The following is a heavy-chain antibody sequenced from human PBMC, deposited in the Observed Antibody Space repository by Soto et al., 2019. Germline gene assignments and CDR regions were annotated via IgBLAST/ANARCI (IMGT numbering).Heavy chain of an antibody. CDR3: TRDGVQIIHFDHVYYGVAV. V-gene: IGHV3-49*03. D-gene: IGHD3-3*01. Sequence: PGGSLRLSCKGSGFTFGDYALNWFRQSPGKGLEWVGFIRSKVYGGTADYAASVKGRFTISRDDSKSIAYLQMNSLKTDDTAVYYCTRDGVQIIHFDHVYYGVAVWGPCTTVTVSS. J-gene: IGHJ6*02. CDR2: IRSKVYGGTA. CDR1: GFTFGDYA.